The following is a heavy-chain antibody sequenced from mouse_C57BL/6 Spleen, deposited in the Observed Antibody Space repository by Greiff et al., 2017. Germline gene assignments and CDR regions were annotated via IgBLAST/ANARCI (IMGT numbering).Heavy chain of an antibody. V-gene: IGHV1-82*01. CDR1: GYAFSSSW. D-gene: IGHD1-1*01. J-gene: IGHJ4*01. CDR3: ARKDYGNAMDY. CDR2: IYPGDGDP. Sequence: QVQLQQSGPELVKPGASVKISCKASGYAFSSSWMNWVKQRPGKGLEWIGRIYPGDGDPNYNGKFKGKATLTADKSSSTAYMQLSSLTSEDSAVYFCARKDYGNAMDYWGQGTSVTGSS.